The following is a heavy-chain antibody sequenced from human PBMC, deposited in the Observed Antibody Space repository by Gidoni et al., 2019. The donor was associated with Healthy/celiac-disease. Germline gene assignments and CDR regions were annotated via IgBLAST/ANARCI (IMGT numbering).Heavy chain of an antibody. CDR1: GGSISSSSYY. CDR3: ARLRGPGSSSWYDYYYYGMDV. J-gene: IGHJ6*02. Sequence: QLQLQESGPGLVKPSETLSLPCTVSGGSISSSSYYWGWIRQPPGKGLEWIGSIYYSGSTYYNPSLKSRVTISVDTSKNQFSLKLSSVTAADTSVYYCARLRGPGSSSWYDYYYYGMDVWGQGTTVTVSS. D-gene: IGHD6-13*01. CDR2: IYYSGST. V-gene: IGHV4-39*01.